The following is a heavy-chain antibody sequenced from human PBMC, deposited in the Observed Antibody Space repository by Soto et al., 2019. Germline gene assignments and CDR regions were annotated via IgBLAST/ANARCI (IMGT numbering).Heavy chain of an antibody. V-gene: IGHV3-30-3*01. CDR3: ARGGNIVVVRALLDV. J-gene: IGHJ6*02. CDR2: ISYDGSNT. CDR1: GFTFSSYA. D-gene: IGHD2-2*01. Sequence: QVQLVESGGGVVQPGRSLRLSCAASGFTFSSYAMHWVRQAPGKGREWVALISYDGSNTFYADSVKGRFTFSRDNSKNPLYLQMIILRAEDTAAYYCARGGNIVVVRALLDVWGQGPTVTVSS.